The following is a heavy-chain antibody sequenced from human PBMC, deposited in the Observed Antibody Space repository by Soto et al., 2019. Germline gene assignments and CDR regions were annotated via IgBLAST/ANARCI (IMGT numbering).Heavy chain of an antibody. V-gene: IGHV3-30*18. CDR3: AKDKVNYSYGSRNYYAIDY. CDR2: ISYDGSNK. Sequence: QVQLVESGGGVVQPGRSLRLSCAASGFTFSSYGMHWVRQAPGKGLEWVSVISYDGSNKYYADSVKGRFTISRDNSKNTLFLQMNSLRAEATTVYYCAKDKVNYSYGSRNYYAIDYWGQGTLVTVSS. J-gene: IGHJ4*02. D-gene: IGHD3-10*01. CDR1: GFTFSSYG.